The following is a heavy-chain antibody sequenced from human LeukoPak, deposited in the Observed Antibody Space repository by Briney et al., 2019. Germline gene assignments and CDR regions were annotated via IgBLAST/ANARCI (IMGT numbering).Heavy chain of an antibody. V-gene: IGHV1-18*01. D-gene: IGHD4-17*01. CDR3: ARCNYGDYGSPYRLTKNHNWFDP. CDR2: ISAYNGNT. J-gene: IGHJ5*02. Sequence: ASVKVSCKASGYTFTSYGISWVRQAPGQGLEWMGWISAYNGNTNYAQKLQGRVTMTTDTSTSTAYMELRSLRSDDTAVYYCARCNYGDYGSPYRLTKNHNWFDPWGQGTLVTASS. CDR1: GYTFTSYG.